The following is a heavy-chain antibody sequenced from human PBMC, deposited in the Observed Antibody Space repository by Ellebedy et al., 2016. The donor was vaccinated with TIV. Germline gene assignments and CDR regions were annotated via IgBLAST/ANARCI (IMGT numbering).Heavy chain of an antibody. CDR1: GFTLSTYG. V-gene: IGHV3-30*18. Sequence: GEFLKISCVASGFTLSTYGMHWVRQTPNKGLEWVAFISTNGREKYYIDSVKGRFTISRDISKNTLYLQMKSLRVDDTAVYYCAEEGGSSRGASGMDVWGQGTAVVVSS. CDR3: AEEGGSSRGASGMDV. D-gene: IGHD6-6*01. CDR2: ISTNGREK. J-gene: IGHJ6*02.